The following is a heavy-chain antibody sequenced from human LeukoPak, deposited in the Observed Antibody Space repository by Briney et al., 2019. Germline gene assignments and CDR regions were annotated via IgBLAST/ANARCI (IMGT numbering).Heavy chain of an antibody. D-gene: IGHD3-10*02. CDR3: AELGITMIGGV. CDR1: GFTFSSYE. Sequence: GGSLRLSCAASGFTFSSYEMNWVRQAPGKGPEWASYISSSGSTIYYADSVKGRFTISRDNAKNSLYLQMNSLRAEDTAVYYCAELGITMIGGVWGKGTTVTISS. V-gene: IGHV3-48*03. CDR2: ISSSGSTI. J-gene: IGHJ6*04.